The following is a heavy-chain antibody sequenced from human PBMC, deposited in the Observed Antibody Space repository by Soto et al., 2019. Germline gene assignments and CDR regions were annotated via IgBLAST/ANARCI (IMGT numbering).Heavy chain of an antibody. CDR3: TSLPNIAGGVGGRYLDL. V-gene: IGHV3-73*02. CDR1: GFTFSGSA. D-gene: IGHD1-26*01. Sequence: EVQLVESGGGLVQPGGSLRLSCAASGFTFSGSAMHWVRQASGRGLEWIGRIRNKVNKYATVYAASVTGRFTIFRDDSKNTAYLQMNNLNTGDTAVYYCTSLPNIAGGVGGRYLDLWGRGTLVTVSS. J-gene: IGHJ2*01. CDR2: IRNKVNKYAT.